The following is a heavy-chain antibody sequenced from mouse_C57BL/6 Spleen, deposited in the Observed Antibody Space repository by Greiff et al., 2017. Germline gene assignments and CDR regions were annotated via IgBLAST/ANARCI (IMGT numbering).Heavy chain of an antibody. CDR3: VRRGVSYAMDY. V-gene: IGHV10-1*01. D-gene: IGHD2-2*01. J-gene: IGHJ4*01. Sequence: EVKLQESGGGLVQPKGSLKLSCAASGFSFNTYAMNWVRQAPGKGLEWVARIRSKSNNYATYYADSVKDRFTISRDDSESMLYLQMNNLKTEDTAMYYCVRRGVSYAMDYWGQGTSVTVSS. CDR1: GFSFNTYA. CDR2: IRSKSNNYAT.